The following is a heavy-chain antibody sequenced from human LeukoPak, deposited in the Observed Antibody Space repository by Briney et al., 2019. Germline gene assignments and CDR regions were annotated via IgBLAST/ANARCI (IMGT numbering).Heavy chain of an antibody. J-gene: IGHJ4*02. CDR1: GFTVSSNY. V-gene: IGHV3-66*01. Sequence: GGSLRLSCAASGFTVSSNYMSWVRQAPGKGLEWVSVIYSGGSTYYADSVKGRFTISRDNSKNTLYLQMNSLRAEDTAVYYCARDYYDTRGFDYWGQGTLVTVSS. CDR2: IYSGGST. CDR3: ARDYYDTRGFDY. D-gene: IGHD3-22*01.